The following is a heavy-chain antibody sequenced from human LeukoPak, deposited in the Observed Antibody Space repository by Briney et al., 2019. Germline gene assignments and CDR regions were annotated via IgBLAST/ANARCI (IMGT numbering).Heavy chain of an antibody. Sequence: EASVKVSCKASGYTFTSYGISWVRQAPGQGLEWMGWISAYNGNTNYAQKLQGRVTMTTDTSTSTACMALRSLRSDDTAVYYCAIDLGYYGSGSYYLDYWGQGTLVTVSS. D-gene: IGHD3-10*01. CDR1: GYTFTSYG. CDR3: AIDLGYYGSGSYYLDY. V-gene: IGHV1-18*01. J-gene: IGHJ4*02. CDR2: ISAYNGNT.